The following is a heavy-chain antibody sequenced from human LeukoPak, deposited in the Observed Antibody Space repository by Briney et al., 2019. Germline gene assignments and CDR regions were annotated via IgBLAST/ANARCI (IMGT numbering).Heavy chain of an antibody. CDR1: GFTFSSYW. Sequence: PGGSLRLSCAASGFTFSSYWMSWVRQAPGKGLEWVANIKQDGSEKYYVDSVKGRSTISRDNAKNSLYLQMNSLRAEDTAVYYCASRPGAYYFDYWGQGTLVTVSS. V-gene: IGHV3-7*01. D-gene: IGHD3-10*01. J-gene: IGHJ4*02. CDR2: IKQDGSEK. CDR3: ASRPGAYYFDY.